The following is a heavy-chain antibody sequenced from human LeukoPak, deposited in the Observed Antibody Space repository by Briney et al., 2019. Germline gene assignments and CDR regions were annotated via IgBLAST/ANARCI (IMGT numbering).Heavy chain of an antibody. D-gene: IGHD3-9*01. V-gene: IGHV3-23*01. CDR1: GFTFSSYA. CDR2: IRGSGETT. CDR3: AKGRYYDSGNAFDI. J-gene: IGHJ3*02. Sequence: PGGSLRLSCAASGFTFSSYAINWVRQAPGRGLEWVSVIRGSGETTYYADSVKGRFTISRDNSKDTLYLQMNSLRAEDTAVYYCAKGRYYDSGNAFDIWGQGTVVTVSS.